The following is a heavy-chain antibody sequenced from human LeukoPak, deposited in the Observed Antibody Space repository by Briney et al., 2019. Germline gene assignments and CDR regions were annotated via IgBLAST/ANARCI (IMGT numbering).Heavy chain of an antibody. V-gene: IGHV5-10-1*01. CDR2: IDPSDSYT. CDR1: GYSFTSYW. D-gene: IGHD5-12*01. J-gene: IGHJ5*02. CDR3: ARSMGAIVATIGGTNWFDP. Sequence: GESLKISCKGSGYSFTSYWIGWVRQMPGKGLEWMGRIDPSDSYTNYSPSFQGHVTISADKSISTAYLQWSSLKASDTAMYYCARSMGAIVATIGGTNWFDPWGQGTLVTVSS.